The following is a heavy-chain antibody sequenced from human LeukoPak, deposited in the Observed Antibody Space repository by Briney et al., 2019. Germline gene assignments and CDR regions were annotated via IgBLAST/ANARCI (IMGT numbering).Heavy chain of an antibody. CDR1: GGTFSSYA. CDR3: ARSKIGYDFWSGYYGGRIGY. Sequence: SVKVSCKASGGTFSSYAISWVRQAPGQGLEWMGGIIPIFGTANYSQKFQGRVTITADESTSTAYMELSSLRSEDTAVYYCARSKIGYDFWSGYYGGRIGYWGQGTLVTVSS. CDR2: IIPIFGTA. V-gene: IGHV1-69*01. J-gene: IGHJ4*02. D-gene: IGHD3-3*01.